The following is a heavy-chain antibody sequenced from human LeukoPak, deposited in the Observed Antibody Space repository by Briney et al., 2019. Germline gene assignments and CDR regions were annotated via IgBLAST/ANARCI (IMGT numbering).Heavy chain of an antibody. CDR2: IYYSGST. CDR1: GGSFSGYY. V-gene: IGHV4-59*01. D-gene: IGHD3-10*01. CDR3: ARALLWFGEPYGLDY. Sequence: PSETLSLTCAVYGGSFSGYYWSWIRQPPGKGLEWIGYIYYSGSTNYNPSLKSRVTISVDTSKNQFSLKLSSVTAADTAVYYCARALLWFGEPYGLDYWGQGTLVTVSS. J-gene: IGHJ4*02.